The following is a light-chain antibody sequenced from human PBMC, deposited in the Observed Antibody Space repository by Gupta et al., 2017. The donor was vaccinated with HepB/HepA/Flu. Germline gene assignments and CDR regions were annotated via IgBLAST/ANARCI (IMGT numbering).Light chain of an antibody. J-gene: IGKJ4*01. V-gene: IGKV1-17*01. Sequence: DIQMTQSPSSLSASVGDRVTITCRASQDIRSDLGWYQQKPGKAPKRLIYAACKLQSGVPSRFSGSGSGSEYTLTITSLQPEDFATYCCRHQNLPPLIFGGGTKVEIK. CDR1: QDIRSD. CDR3: RHQNLPPLI. CDR2: AAC.